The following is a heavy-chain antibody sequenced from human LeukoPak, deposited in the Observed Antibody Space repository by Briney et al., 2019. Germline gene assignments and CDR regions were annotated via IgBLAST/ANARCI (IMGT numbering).Heavy chain of an antibody. V-gene: IGHV3-23*01. CDR3: AKGPYYYGSGTLPMDY. CDR2: ISGSGGST. D-gene: IGHD3-10*01. CDR1: GGSFSGYY. Sequence: PSETLSLTCAVYGGSFSGYYWSWVRQAPGKGLEWVSTISGSGGSTYYADSVKGRFTISRDNSKNTVYLQMNSPRAEDTAAYYCAKGPYYYGSGTLPMDYWGQGTLVTVSS. J-gene: IGHJ4*02.